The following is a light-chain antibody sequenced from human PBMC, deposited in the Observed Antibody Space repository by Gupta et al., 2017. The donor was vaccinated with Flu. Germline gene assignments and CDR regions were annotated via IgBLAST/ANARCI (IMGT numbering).Light chain of an antibody. J-gene: IGLJ3*02. V-gene: IGLV1-40*01. CDR1: RSNIGAGYD. Sequence: QSVLTQPPSVSGAPGQRVTISCPGSRSNIGAGYDVHWYQQLPGTAPKLLIYGNSNRPSGVPDRFSGSKSGTSASLAITGLQAEDEADYYCQSYDSSLSVNWVFGGGTKLTVL. CDR2: GNS. CDR3: QSYDSSLSVNWV.